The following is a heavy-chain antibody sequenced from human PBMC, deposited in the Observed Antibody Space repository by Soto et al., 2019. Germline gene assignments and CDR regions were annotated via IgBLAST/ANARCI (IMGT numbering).Heavy chain of an antibody. J-gene: IGHJ6*02. D-gene: IGHD2-8*01. CDR2: IGWDGGST. CDR3: AKDIVPNGHCYYGMDX. V-gene: IGHV3-43*01. Sequence: PGGSLRLSCAASGFTFDDCTMHWVRQAPGKGLEGVALIGWDGGSTYYADSVKGRFTISRDNSKNSLYLQMNSLRTEDTALYYCAKDIVPNGHCYYGMDXWGQGTTLPVS. CDR1: GFTFDDCT.